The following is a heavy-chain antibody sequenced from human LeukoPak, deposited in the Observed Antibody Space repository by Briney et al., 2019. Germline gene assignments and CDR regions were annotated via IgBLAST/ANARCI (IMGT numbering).Heavy chain of an antibody. D-gene: IGHD2/OR15-2a*01. V-gene: IGHV4-61*01. J-gene: IGHJ6*03. Sequence: SETLSLTRTVSGYSISSGYYWGWIRQPPGKGLEWIGYIYYSGSTNYNPSLKSRVTISVDTSKNQFSLKLSSVTAADTAVYYCARASFGDPGYMDVWGKGTTVTISS. CDR1: GYSISSGYY. CDR3: ARASFGDPGYMDV. CDR2: IYYSGST.